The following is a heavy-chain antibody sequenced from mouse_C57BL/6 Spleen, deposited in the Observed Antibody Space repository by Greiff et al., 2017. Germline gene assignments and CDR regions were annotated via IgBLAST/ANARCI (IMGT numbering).Heavy chain of an antibody. CDR1: GFNIKDDY. D-gene: IGHD2-4*01. CDR2: IDPENGDT. J-gene: IGHJ2*01. Sequence: VQLKESGAELVRPGASVKLSCTASGFNIKDDYMHWVKQRPEQGLEWIGWIDPENGDTEYASKFQGKATITADTASNTAYLQLSSLTSEDTAVYYCTTDDYEDYFDYWGQGTTLTVSS. CDR3: TTDDYEDYFDY. V-gene: IGHV14-4*01.